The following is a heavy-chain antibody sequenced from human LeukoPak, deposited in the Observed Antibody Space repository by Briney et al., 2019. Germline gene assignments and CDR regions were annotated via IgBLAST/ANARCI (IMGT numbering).Heavy chain of an antibody. CDR1: GYTFTGYY. V-gene: IGHV1-2*02. Sequence: ASVKVSCKASGYTFTGYYMHWVRQAPGQGLEWMGWINPNSGGTNYARKFQGRVTMTRGTSISTAYMELSRLRSDDTAVYYCARGAGDLYYYYMDVWGKGTTVTVSS. CDR2: INPNSGGT. J-gene: IGHJ6*03. CDR3: ARGAGDLYYYYMDV.